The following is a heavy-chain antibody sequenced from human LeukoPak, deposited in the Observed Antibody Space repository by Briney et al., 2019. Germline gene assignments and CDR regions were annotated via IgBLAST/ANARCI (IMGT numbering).Heavy chain of an antibody. V-gene: IGHV3-23*01. D-gene: IGHD2-15*01. J-gene: IGHJ4*02. CDR2: IGGGGGTT. Sequence: GGSLRLSCATSGFTFSIYAMTWVRQAPGKGLEWVSAIGGGGGTTYYADSVKGRFTISRDNSKNTLYLQMNSLRAEDTAVYYCAKDPRGVVVAVWGQGTLVTVSS. CDR3: AKDPRGVVVAV. CDR1: GFTFSIYA.